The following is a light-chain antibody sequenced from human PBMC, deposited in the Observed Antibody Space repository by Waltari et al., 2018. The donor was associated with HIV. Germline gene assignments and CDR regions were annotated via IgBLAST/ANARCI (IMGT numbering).Light chain of an antibody. J-gene: IGKJ2*01. CDR2: DAS. CDR1: QSVSSY. Sequence: EIVLTQSPATLSLSPGERATLSCRASQSVSSYLAWYQQKPGQAPRLLIYDASNRASGIPARFSGSGAGTGCNLTISSLEPEDFAVYYCQQRSDWLDTFGQGTKVEIK. V-gene: IGKV3-11*01. CDR3: QQRSDWLDT.